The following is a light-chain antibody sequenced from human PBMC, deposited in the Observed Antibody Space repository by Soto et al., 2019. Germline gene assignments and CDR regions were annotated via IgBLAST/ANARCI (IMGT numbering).Light chain of an antibody. CDR2: GAS. CDR1: QSFSSRY. V-gene: IGKV3-20*01. CDR3: QQYGGTSPYT. J-gene: IGKJ2*01. Sequence: EIVLTQSPGTLSLSPGERATLSCRASQSFSSRYLAWYQQKPGQAPRLLIHGASSRATGIPDRFSGSGSGAVFTLTISRLEPEDFAVYYCQQYGGTSPYTFGQGTKLEIK.